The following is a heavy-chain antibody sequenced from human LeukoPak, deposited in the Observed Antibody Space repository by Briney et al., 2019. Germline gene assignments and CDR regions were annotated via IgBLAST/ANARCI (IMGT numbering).Heavy chain of an antibody. J-gene: IGHJ3*02. V-gene: IGHV1-2*02. CDR3: ARAGLWDHSDSSGYHNGAFDI. CDR2: INPNSGGT. Sequence: GASVKVSCKASGYTFTCYYMHWVRQAPGQGLEWMGWINPNSGGTNYAQKFQGRVTMTRDTSISTAYMELSRLTSDDTAVFYCARAGLWDHSDSSGYHNGAFDIWGQGTMVTVSS. D-gene: IGHD3-22*01. CDR1: GYTFTCYY.